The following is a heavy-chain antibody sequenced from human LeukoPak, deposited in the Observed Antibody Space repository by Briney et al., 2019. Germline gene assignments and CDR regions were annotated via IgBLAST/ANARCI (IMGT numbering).Heavy chain of an antibody. J-gene: IGHJ4*02. CDR1: GDSVSSNSAA. V-gene: IGHV6-1*01. Sequence: SQTLSLTCAISGDSVSSNSAAWNWIRQSPSRGLEWLGRTYYRSKWYNDYAVSVKSRITINPDTSKNQFSLQLNSVTPEDTAVYYCARARETLQEKEIYSGYDYVPFDYWGQGTLVTVSS. CDR3: ARARETLQEKEIYSGYDYVPFDY. CDR2: TYYRSKWYN. D-gene: IGHD5-12*01.